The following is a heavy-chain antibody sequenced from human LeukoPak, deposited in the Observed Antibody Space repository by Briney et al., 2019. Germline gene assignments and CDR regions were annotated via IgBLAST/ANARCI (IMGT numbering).Heavy chain of an antibody. Sequence: SVKVPCKASGGTFSSYAISWVRQAPGQGLEWMGGIIPIFGTANYAQKFQGRVTITADESTSTAYMELSSLRSEDTAVYYCARVPVTGDHWFDPWGQGTLVTVSS. J-gene: IGHJ5*02. V-gene: IGHV1-69*13. CDR3: ARVPVTGDHWFDP. CDR1: GGTFSSYA. CDR2: IIPIFGTA. D-gene: IGHD7-27*01.